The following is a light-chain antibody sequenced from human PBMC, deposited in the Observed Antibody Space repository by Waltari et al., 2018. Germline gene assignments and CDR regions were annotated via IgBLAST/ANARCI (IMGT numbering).Light chain of an antibody. Sequence: QSVLTQPPSASGTPGQRVTISCSGSSSNIGSNTVTWYQQLPGTAPKLLIYSNNQRPSGFPDRFSGSKSGTSASLDISGLQSEDEADYYCAAWDDSLNGLYVFGTGTKVTVL. V-gene: IGLV1-44*01. CDR3: AAWDDSLNGLYV. CDR2: SNN. J-gene: IGLJ1*01. CDR1: SSNIGSNT.